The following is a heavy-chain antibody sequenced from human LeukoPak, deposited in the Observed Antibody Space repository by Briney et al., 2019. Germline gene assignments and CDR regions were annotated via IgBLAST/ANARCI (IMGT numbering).Heavy chain of an antibody. CDR2: IIPILGIA. J-gene: IGHJ5*02. V-gene: IGHV1-69*04. D-gene: IGHD6-19*01. CDR3: AENTRSRAGAGTKICFDP. Sequence: SVKVSCKASGGTFSSYAISWVRQAPGQGLEWMGRIIPILGIANYAQKFRGRVTIAADKSTSTAYMELSSLRSEDTAVYYCAENTRSRAGAGTKICFDPGGQGTLVT. CDR1: GGTFSSYA.